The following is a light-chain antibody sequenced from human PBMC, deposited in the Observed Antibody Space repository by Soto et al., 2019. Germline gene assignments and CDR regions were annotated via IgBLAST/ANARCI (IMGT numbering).Light chain of an antibody. CDR1: QGLGVW. Sequence: DIQMTQSPSSVSASVGDRVTITCRASQGLGVWLGWYQQKPGKAPQLLIFGASGLQTEVPSRFSGSRSGTDFTLTISSLQPEDFATYYCQHAYSFPLTFDGGTKVDSK. J-gene: IGKJ4*01. CDR2: GAS. V-gene: IGKV1-12*01. CDR3: QHAYSFPLT.